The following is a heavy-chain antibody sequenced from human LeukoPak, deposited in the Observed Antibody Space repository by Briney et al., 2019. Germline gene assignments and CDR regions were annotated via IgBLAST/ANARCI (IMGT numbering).Heavy chain of an antibody. CDR2: ISAYNGNT. J-gene: IGHJ4*02. V-gene: IGHV1-18*01. D-gene: IGHD3-10*01. CDR3: ARDRLLWFRELSWNPFDY. CDR1: GYTFTSYG. Sequence: GASVKVSCKASGYTFTSYGISWVRQAPGQGLEWMGWISAYNGNTNYAQKLQGRVTMTTDTSTSTAYMELRSLRSDDTAVYYCARDRLLWFRELSWNPFDYWSQGTLVTVSS.